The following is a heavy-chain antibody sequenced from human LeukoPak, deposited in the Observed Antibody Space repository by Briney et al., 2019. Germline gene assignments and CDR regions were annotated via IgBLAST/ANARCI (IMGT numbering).Heavy chain of an antibody. Sequence: GASVKVSCKASGYTVTSYYMHWVRQAPGQGLEWMGILNPSGGSTSYAQKFQGRATLTRATSTSTVYMELSSLRSEDTAVYYCARDGATMVRGVIILGVDVWGQGTTVTVSS. V-gene: IGHV1-46*01. CDR3: ARDGATMVRGVIILGVDV. D-gene: IGHD3-10*01. J-gene: IGHJ6*02. CDR1: GYTVTSYY. CDR2: LNPSGGST.